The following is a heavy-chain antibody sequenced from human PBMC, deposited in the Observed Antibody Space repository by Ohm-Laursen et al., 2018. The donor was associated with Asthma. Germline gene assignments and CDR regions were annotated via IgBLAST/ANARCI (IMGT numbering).Heavy chain of an antibody. Sequence: SQTLSLTCTVSGGSISSGGYYWSWIRQHPGKGLEWIGYIYYSGSTYYNPSLKSRVTISVDTSKNQFSLKLSSVTAADTAVYYCARPRSTVEDAFDIWGQGQWSPSLQ. D-gene: IGHD4-23*01. CDR2: IYYSGST. CDR1: GGSISSGGYY. J-gene: IGHJ3*02. V-gene: IGHV4-31*03. CDR3: ARPRSTVEDAFDI.